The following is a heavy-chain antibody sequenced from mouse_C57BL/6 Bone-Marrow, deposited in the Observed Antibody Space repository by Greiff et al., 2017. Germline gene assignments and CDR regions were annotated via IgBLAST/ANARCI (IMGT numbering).Heavy chain of an antibody. V-gene: IGHV1-64*01. Sequence: VQLQQPGAELVKPGASVKLSCKASGYTFTSYWMHWVKQRPGQGLEWIGMIHPNSGSTNYNEKFKSKATLTVDKSSSTAYMQLSSLTSEASAVYYCAMGPVVPFAYWGQGTLVTVSA. J-gene: IGHJ3*01. D-gene: IGHD1-1*01. CDR2: IHPNSGST. CDR3: AMGPVVPFAY. CDR1: GYTFTSYW.